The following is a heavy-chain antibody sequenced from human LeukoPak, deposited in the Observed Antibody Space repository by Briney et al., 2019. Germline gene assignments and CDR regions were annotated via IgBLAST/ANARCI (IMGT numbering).Heavy chain of an antibody. D-gene: IGHD1-7*01. CDR1: GGSISIYY. J-gene: IGHJ4*02. V-gene: IGHV4-59*01. Sequence: PSETLSLTCTVSGGSISIYYWSWIRQPPGKGLEWLGYVYNSGSTDYNPSLKGRVTISADTSKNQFSLKLSSVTAADTAVYYCVRDRELFYWGQGTLVTVSS. CDR2: VYNSGST. CDR3: VRDRELFY.